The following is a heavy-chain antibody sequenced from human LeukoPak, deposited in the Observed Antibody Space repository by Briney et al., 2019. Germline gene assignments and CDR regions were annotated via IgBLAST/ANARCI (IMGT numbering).Heavy chain of an antibody. J-gene: IGHJ4*02. CDR2: VSSSGGDT. D-gene: IGHD5-18*01. CDR3: ARGRQGYHFDY. V-gene: IGHV3-48*01. CDR1: GFMFSGYS. Sequence: HPGGSLRLSCAASGFMFSGYSMDWVRQAPGKGLEWVSYVSSSGGDTHYTDSAKGRFTISRDNAKNSLYLQMNSLRAEDTAVYYCARGRQGYHFDYWGQGTLVTVSS.